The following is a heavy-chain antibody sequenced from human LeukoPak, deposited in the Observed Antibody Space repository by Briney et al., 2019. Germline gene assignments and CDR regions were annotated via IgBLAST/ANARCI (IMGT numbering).Heavy chain of an antibody. V-gene: IGHV1-8*01. Sequence: ASVKVSCKASGYTFTSYDINWVRQATGQGLEWMGWMNPNSGNTGYAQKFQVRVTMTRNTSISTAYMELSSLRSEDTAVYYCARASRGRRYYYDSSGYLPLGYWGQGTLVTVSS. CDR3: ARASRGRRYYYDSSGYLPLGY. CDR1: GYTFTSYD. D-gene: IGHD3-22*01. J-gene: IGHJ4*02. CDR2: MNPNSGNT.